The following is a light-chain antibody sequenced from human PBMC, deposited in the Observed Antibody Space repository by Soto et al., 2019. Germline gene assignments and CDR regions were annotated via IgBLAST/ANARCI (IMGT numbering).Light chain of an antibody. V-gene: IGKV1-5*01. CDR1: QNIRSR. CDR2: DAS. Sequence: QMTQMPPSLSASVGDAVTVHCQASQNIRSRLAWFQQKPGKAPKLLIYDASSLESGVPQRFSGSGCGTEFTLTISSLQTDEFSTYYCQQYHSYWTVGQGTKVDI. CDR3: QQYHSYWT. J-gene: IGKJ1*01.